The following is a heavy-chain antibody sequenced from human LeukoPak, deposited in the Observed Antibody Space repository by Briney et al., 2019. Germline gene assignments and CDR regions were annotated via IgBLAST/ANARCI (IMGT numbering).Heavy chain of an antibody. CDR1: GGSISSYY. V-gene: IGHV4-4*07. CDR3: ARRGGSIAGENWFDP. CDR2: IYTSGST. Sequence: SETLSLTCTVSGGSISSYYWRWIRQPAGKGLEWIGRIYTSGSTNYNPSLKSRVTMSVDTSKNQFSLKLSSVTAADTAVYYCARRGGSIAGENWFDPWGQGTLVTVSS. J-gene: IGHJ5*02. D-gene: IGHD6-6*01.